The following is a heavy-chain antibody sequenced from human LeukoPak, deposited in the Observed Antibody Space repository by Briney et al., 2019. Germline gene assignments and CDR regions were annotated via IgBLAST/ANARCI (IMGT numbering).Heavy chain of an antibody. J-gene: IGHJ4*02. CDR2: ISYDGSNK. V-gene: IGHV3-30*04. Sequence: GGSLRLSCAASGFTFSNYALHWVRQAPGKGLEWVAVISYDGSNKFTISRAKSKNTLFLQMTSLSPEDTAVYYCARGPDYDILADYFDYWGQGTLVTVSS. CDR1: GFTFSNYA. D-gene: IGHD3-9*01. CDR3: ARGPDYDILADYFDY.